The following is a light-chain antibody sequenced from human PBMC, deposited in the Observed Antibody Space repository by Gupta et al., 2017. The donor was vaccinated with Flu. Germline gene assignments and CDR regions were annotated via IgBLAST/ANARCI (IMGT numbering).Light chain of an antibody. Sequence: QSALTQPASVSGSPGQSITISCTGTTSDVGGYNSVSWYQQRPGTAPKLMIYDVSNRPSGISNRFSGSKSGNTASLTIPGLQAEDEADYYCSSYTSGSTLVVAFGGGTKLTVL. CDR2: DVS. J-gene: IGLJ2*01. CDR3: SSYTSGSTLVVA. CDR1: TSDVGGYNS. V-gene: IGLV2-14*01.